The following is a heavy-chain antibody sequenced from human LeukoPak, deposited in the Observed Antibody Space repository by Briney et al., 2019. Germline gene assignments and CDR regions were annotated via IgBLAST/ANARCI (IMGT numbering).Heavy chain of an antibody. V-gene: IGHV3-53*01. D-gene: IGHD3-10*01. CDR1: GFTVSSNY. CDR3: ARASDYYYYGMDV. Sequence: GGSLRLSCAASGFTVSSNYMSWVRQAPGKGLEWVSVIYSGGSTYYADSVKGGFTISRDNSKNTLYLQLNSLRAEDTALYYCARASDYYYYGMDVWGQGTTVTVSS. CDR2: IYSGGST. J-gene: IGHJ6*02.